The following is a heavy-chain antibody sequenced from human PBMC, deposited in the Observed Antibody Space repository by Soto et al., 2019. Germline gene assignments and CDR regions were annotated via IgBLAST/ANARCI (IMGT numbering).Heavy chain of an antibody. CDR3: ARSIRGPRRFNGMDV. D-gene: IGHD1-20*01. CDR2: IERDDDDK. CDR1: GFSLTSPGMC. V-gene: IGHV2-70*13. J-gene: IGHJ6*02. Sequence: SGPTLVNPTDTLTLTCTCSGFSLTSPGMCVSWIRQSPGKALEWLALIERDDDDKYYSTSLKTRLTISKDTRKNQVVLTMANMEPADTATYYCARSIRGPRRFNGMDVWGQGTTVTVSS.